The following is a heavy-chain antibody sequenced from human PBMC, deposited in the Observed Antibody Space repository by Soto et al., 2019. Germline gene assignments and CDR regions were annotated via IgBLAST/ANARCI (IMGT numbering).Heavy chain of an antibody. Sequence: QVQLVQSGAEVKKPGASVKVSCKASGYTFTSYGISWVRQAPGQGLEWMGWISAYNGITNYAQKLQGRVTMTTDTSTSTAYMELRSLRSDDTAVYYCASHKTGYSSGWYKAGTCFDYWGQGTLVTVSS. V-gene: IGHV1-18*01. CDR3: ASHKTGYSSGWYKAGTCFDY. CDR2: ISAYNGIT. J-gene: IGHJ4*02. D-gene: IGHD6-19*01. CDR1: GYTFTSYG.